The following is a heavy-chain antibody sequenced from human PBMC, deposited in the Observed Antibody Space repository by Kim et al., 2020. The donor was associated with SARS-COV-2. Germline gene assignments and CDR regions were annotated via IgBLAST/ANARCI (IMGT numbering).Heavy chain of an antibody. Sequence: SETLSLTCTVSGGSISSGGYYWSWIRQHPGKGLEWIGYIYYSGSTYYNPSLKSRVTISVDTSKNQFSLKLSSVTAADTAVYYCARDLGLVQGVMQNYYYGMDVWGQGTTVTVSS. V-gene: IGHV4-31*03. CDR2: IYYSGST. J-gene: IGHJ6*02. CDR3: ARDLGLVQGVMQNYYYGMDV. D-gene: IGHD3-10*01. CDR1: GGSISSGGYY.